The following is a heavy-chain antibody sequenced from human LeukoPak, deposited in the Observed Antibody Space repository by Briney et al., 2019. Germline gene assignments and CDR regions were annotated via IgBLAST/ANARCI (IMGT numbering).Heavy chain of an antibody. J-gene: IGHJ4*02. Sequence: GGSLRLSCAASGFTFSTYAMSWVRQAPGKGLEWVSVISGSGDSRYYADSLKGRFTISRDNSKNTLYLQMNSLRAEDTAVYYCAKGYSGSYLDYWGQGTLVTVSS. V-gene: IGHV3-23*01. CDR3: AKGYSGSYLDY. CDR2: ISGSGDSR. CDR1: GFTFSTYA. D-gene: IGHD1-26*01.